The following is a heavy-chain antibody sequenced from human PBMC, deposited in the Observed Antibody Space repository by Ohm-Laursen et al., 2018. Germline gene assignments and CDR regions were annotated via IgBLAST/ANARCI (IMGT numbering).Heavy chain of an antibody. CDR3: ARLIYGSGSYDY. D-gene: IGHD3-10*01. CDR1: GFAFSDHY. J-gene: IGHJ4*02. Sequence: SLRLSCAAAGFAFSDHYMDWVRQAPGKGLEWIGRSRGKAESYSADYAAAAKGRFTISRDDSTDSLFLQVSSLRTGDTAVYYCARLIYGSGSYDYWGQGTLVTVSS. V-gene: IGHV3-72*01. CDR2: SRGKAESYSA.